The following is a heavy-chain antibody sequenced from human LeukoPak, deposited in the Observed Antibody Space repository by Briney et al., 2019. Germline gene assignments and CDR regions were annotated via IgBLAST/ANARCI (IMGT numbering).Heavy chain of an antibody. J-gene: IGHJ3*02. CDR1: GFTFSSYA. CDR2: ISGSGGST. V-gene: IGHV3-23*01. Sequence: PGGSLRLSCAASGFTFSSYAMSWVRRAPGKGLEWVSAISGSGGSTYYADSVKGRFTISRDNSKNTLYLQMNSLRAEDTAVYYCAKNQHDYYDSSGSDAFDIWGQGTMVTVSS. D-gene: IGHD3-22*01. CDR3: AKNQHDYYDSSGSDAFDI.